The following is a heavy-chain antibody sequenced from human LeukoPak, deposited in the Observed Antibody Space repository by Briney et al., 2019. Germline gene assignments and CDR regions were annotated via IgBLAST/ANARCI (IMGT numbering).Heavy chain of an antibody. D-gene: IGHD2-2*01. CDR1: GFTFSSYW. V-gene: IGHV3-7*01. CDR2: IKQDGSEK. J-gene: IGHJ6*02. Sequence: GGSLRLSCAASGFTFSSYWMSWVRQAPGKGLEWVANIKQDGSEKYYVDSVKGRSTISRDNAKNSLYLQMNSLRAEDTAVYYCARDRYCSSTSCYLNPYYYYGMDVWGQGTTVTVSS. CDR3: ARDRYCSSTSCYLNPYYYYGMDV.